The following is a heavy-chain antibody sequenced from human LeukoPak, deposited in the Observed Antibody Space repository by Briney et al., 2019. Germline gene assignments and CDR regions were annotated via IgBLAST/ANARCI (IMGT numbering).Heavy chain of an antibody. CDR2: ISSSGSTI. CDR3: ARGGRYFDWLLGY. J-gene: IGHJ4*02. D-gene: IGHD3-9*01. CDR1: GFTFSSYE. V-gene: IGHV3-48*03. Sequence: GGSLRLSCAASGFTFSSYEMNWVRQAPGKGLEWVSYISSSGSTIYHADSVKGRFTISRDNAKNSLYLQMNSLRAEDTAVYYCARGGRYFDWLLGYWGQGTLVTVSS.